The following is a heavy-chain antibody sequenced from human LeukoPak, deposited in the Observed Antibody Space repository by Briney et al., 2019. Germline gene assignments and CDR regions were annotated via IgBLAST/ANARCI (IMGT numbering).Heavy chain of an antibody. Sequence: SETLSLTCAVYGGSFSGYYWSWIRQPPGKGLESIGEINHSGSTNYNPSLKSRVTISVDTSKNQFSLKLSSVTAADTAVYYCARVGYYDSSGYFSSWGQGTLVTVSS. CDR1: GGSFSGYY. CDR3: ARVGYYDSSGYFSS. V-gene: IGHV4-34*01. J-gene: IGHJ4*02. D-gene: IGHD3-22*01. CDR2: INHSGST.